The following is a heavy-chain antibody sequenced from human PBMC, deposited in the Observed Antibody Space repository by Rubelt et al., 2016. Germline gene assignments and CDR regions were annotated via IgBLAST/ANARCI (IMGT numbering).Heavy chain of an antibody. J-gene: IGHJ4*02. CDR2: IWYDGSIN. Sequence: QVQLVESGGGVVQPGRSLRLSCAASGFTFSSYGMHWVRQAPGKGLEWVAVIWYDGSINYYADSVKGRFTISRDNSKNTLYLQMNSLRAEDTAVYYCARVREGVDYWGQGTLVTVSS. D-gene: IGHD1-26*01. CDR1: GFTFSSYG. CDR3: ARVREGVDY. V-gene: IGHV3-33*01.